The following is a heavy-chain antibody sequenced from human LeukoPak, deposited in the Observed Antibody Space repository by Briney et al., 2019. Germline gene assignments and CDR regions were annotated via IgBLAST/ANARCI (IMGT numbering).Heavy chain of an antibody. CDR3: ARGGRWELPRPYAFDI. D-gene: IGHD1-26*01. J-gene: IGHJ3*02. Sequence: ASVKVSCKASGYSFILHGISWVRQAPGEGLEWMGWISTYNGHTNYAQKLQGRVTMTTDTSTSTAYMELRNLRSDDTAVYYCARGGRWELPRPYAFDIWGQGTMVTVSS. V-gene: IGHV1-18*01. CDR1: GYSFILHG. CDR2: ISTYNGHT.